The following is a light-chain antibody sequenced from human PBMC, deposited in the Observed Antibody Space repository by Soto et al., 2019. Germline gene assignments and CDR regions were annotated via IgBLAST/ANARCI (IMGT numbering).Light chain of an antibody. CDR3: QTWGTGTYVV. J-gene: IGLJ2*01. Sequence: QLVLTQSPSASAALGASVKLTCTLSSGHSNYAIAWHQQQPEKGHRYLMELNSDGSHSKGDGIPDRFSGSSSGAERYLTVSSLEYEDEAESYRQTWGTGTYVVFGGGTKLTVL. CDR1: SGHSNYA. CDR2: LNSDGSH. V-gene: IGLV4-69*01.